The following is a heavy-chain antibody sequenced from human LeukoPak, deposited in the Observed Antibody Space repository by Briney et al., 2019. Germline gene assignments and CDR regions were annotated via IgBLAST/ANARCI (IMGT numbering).Heavy chain of an antibody. D-gene: IGHD2-2*01. Sequence: TGGSLRLSCAASGFTFSSYAMSWVRQAPGKGLERVSAISGSGGSTYYADSVKGRFTISRDNSKNTPYLQMNSLRAEDTAVYYCAKDRDIVVVPAANWGQGTLVTVSS. CDR1: GFTFSSYA. CDR3: AKDRDIVVVPAAN. CDR2: ISGSGGST. V-gene: IGHV3-23*01. J-gene: IGHJ4*02.